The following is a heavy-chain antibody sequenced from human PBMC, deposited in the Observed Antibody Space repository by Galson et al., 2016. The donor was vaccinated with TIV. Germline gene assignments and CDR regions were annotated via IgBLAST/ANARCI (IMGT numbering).Heavy chain of an antibody. CDR2: IHSSGNT. Sequence: SETLSLTCSVSGGSISSHYWGWVRQPPGKGLEWIAYIHSSGNTNYNPSLKSRVTISLDTSKNQFSLNLTSVTAADTAMYYFARGIMVRGVALHWFFDLWGRGTLVTASS. D-gene: IGHD3-10*01. CDR1: GGSISSHY. J-gene: IGHJ2*01. CDR3: ARGIMVRGVALHWFFDL. V-gene: IGHV4-59*11.